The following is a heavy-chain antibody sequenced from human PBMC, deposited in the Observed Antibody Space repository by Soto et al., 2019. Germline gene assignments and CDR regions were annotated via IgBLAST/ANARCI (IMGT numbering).Heavy chain of an antibody. D-gene: IGHD6-13*01. CDR1: GFTFSSYG. Sequence: VGSLRLSCAASGFTFSSYGMHWVRQAPGKGLEWVAVISYDGSNKYYADSVKGRFTISRDNSKNTLYLQMNSLRAEDTAVYYCAKGRIAAAGTVDYWGQGTLVTVSS. V-gene: IGHV3-30*18. J-gene: IGHJ4*02. CDR2: ISYDGSNK. CDR3: AKGRIAAAGTVDY.